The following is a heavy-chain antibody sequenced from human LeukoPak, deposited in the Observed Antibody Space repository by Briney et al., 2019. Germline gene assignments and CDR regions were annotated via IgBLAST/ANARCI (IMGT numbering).Heavy chain of an antibody. D-gene: IGHD2-15*01. CDR3: ARECSGGSCYPYYFDY. Sequence: SETLSLTCTVSGCSISSYYWRWIRQPAGEGLEWVGRIYTSGSTNYNPSLKSRVTMSVDTSKNQFSLKLSSVTAADTAVYYCARECSGGSCYPYYFDYWGQGTLVTVSS. CDR1: GCSISSYY. CDR2: IYTSGST. V-gene: IGHV4-4*07. J-gene: IGHJ4*02.